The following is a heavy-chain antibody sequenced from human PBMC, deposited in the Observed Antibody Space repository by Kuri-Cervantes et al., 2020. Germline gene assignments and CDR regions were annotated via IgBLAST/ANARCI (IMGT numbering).Heavy chain of an antibody. CDR3: ASSNEPYYFDY. CDR2: ISYDGSNK. Sequence: GGSLRLSCAASGFTFRNYAMHWVRQAPGKGLEWVAVISYDGSNKYYADSVKGRFTISRDNSKNTLYLQMNSLRAEDTAVYYCASSNEPYYFDYWGQGTLVTVSS. V-gene: IGHV3-30-3*01. J-gene: IGHJ4*02. CDR1: GFTFRNYA. D-gene: IGHD3-10*01.